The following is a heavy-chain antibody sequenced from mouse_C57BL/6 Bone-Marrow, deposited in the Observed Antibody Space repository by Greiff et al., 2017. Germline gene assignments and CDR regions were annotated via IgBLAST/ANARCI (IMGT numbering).Heavy chain of an antibody. V-gene: IGHV1-50*01. CDR1: GYTFTSYW. J-gene: IGHJ1*03. D-gene: IGHD1-1*01. CDR2: IDPSDSYT. CDR3: ARGPHYYGSSYWYFDV. Sequence: VQLQQPGAELVKPGASVKLSCKASGYTFTSYWMQWVKQRPGQGLEWIGEIDPSDSYTNYNQKFKGKATLTVDTSSSTAYMQVSSLTSEDSAVYYCARGPHYYGSSYWYFDVWGTGTTVTVSS.